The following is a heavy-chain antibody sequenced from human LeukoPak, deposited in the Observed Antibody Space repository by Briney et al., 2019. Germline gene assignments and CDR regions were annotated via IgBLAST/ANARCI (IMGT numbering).Heavy chain of an antibody. CDR1: GYTFTGYY. D-gene: IGHD1-20*01. CDR3: ARDPSNWSNKYYFDY. Sequence: GASVKVSCKASGYTFTGYYMHWVRQAPGQGLEWMGWINPNRGGTNYAQKFQGRVTMTRDTSISTAYMELSRLRSDDTAVYYCARDPSNWSNKYYFDYWGQGTLVTVSS. CDR2: INPNRGGT. V-gene: IGHV1-2*02. J-gene: IGHJ4*02.